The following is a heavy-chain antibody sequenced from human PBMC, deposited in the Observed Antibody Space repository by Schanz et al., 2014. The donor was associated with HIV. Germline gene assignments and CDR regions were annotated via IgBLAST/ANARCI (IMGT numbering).Heavy chain of an antibody. CDR1: GFTFISYG. D-gene: IGHD2-15*01. Sequence: QLVQSGPEVKKPGTSVKVSCKASGFTFISYGITWVRQAPGQGLEWMGWISAYKGNTNYAQKLQGRVTMTTDTSTNTAYMELRRLRSDDTAVYYCARWGRGCSGGSCYWGYYGMDVWGQGTTVTVSS. J-gene: IGHJ6*02. V-gene: IGHV1-18*01. CDR2: ISAYKGNT. CDR3: ARWGRGCSGGSCYWGYYGMDV.